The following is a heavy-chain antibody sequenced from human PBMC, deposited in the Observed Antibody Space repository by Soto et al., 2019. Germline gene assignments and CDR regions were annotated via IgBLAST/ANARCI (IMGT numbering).Heavy chain of an antibody. CDR2: ISYDGSNK. Sequence: QVQLVESGGGVVQPGRSLRLSCAASGFTFSTNGMHWVRQAPGKGLEWVAIISYDGSNKYYADSVKGRLTISRDNSKNTLYLQMNSLRAEDTAVYYCAKDPVVSGLGEIDYWGQGTLVTVSS. CDR1: GFTFSTNG. D-gene: IGHD3-16*01. V-gene: IGHV3-30*18. J-gene: IGHJ4*02. CDR3: AKDPVVSGLGEIDY.